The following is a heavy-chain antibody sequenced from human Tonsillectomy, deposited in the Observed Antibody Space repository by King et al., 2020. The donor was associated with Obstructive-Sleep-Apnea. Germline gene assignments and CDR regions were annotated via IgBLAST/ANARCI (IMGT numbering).Heavy chain of an antibody. CDR3: AKAHTVVIGGDSFDY. J-gene: IGHJ4*02. CDR2: ISGTGGST. D-gene: IGHD4-11*01. CDR1: GFTFSSFA. Sequence: VQLVESGGGLVQPGGSLRLSCAASGFTFSSFAMNWVRQAPGKGLEWVSTISGTGGSTNYADSVEGRFTISRDNSKNTLYLQMNRLRAEDAAVYFCAKAHTVVIGGDSFDYWGQGTLVTVSS. V-gene: IGHV3-23*04.